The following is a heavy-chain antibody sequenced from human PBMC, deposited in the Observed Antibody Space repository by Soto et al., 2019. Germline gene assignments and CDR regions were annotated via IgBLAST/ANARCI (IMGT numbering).Heavy chain of an antibody. Sequence: EVQLLESGGGLVQPGGSLRLSCAASGFIFSSYAMSWVRQAPGKGLEWVSGISLDGGSTYYADSVKGRFTISRDSSKNTLYVQMNSLRAEDTAVYYCAKDLLAAVPGEFDYWGQGTLVTVSS. D-gene: IGHD6-19*01. CDR3: AKDLLAAVPGEFDY. CDR2: ISLDGGST. CDR1: GFIFSSYA. J-gene: IGHJ4*02. V-gene: IGHV3-23*01.